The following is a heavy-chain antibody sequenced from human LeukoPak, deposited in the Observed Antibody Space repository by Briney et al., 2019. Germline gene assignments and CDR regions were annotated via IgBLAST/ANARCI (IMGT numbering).Heavy chain of an antibody. J-gene: IGHJ3*02. CDR1: GYSFTSYW. CDR3: ARASSSFDNAFDI. D-gene: IGHD6-6*01. Sequence: GESLKISCKGSGYSFTSYWIGWVRQMPGKGLEWMGIIYPGDSDTRYSPSFQGQVTISADKSISTAYLQWSSLKASDTAMYYCARASSSFDNAFDIWGQGTMVTVSS. V-gene: IGHV5-51*01. CDR2: IYPGDSDT.